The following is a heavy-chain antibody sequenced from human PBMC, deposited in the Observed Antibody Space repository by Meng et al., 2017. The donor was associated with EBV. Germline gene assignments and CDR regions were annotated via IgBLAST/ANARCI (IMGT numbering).Heavy chain of an antibody. CDR3: ASESGRGYTPDY. CDR2: FLPRLGAP. CDR1: GGPFRYYA. D-gene: IGHD3-10*01. V-gene: IGHV1-69*01. Sequence: QGQWVKSAAEVKKPGSSVKVSCKTSGGPFRYYAISWVRQAPGQGLEWLGGFLPRLGAPNYAQKFHGRVKITADESTSTHYMDLSSLRSEDTAIYYCASESGRGYTPDYWGQGTLVTVSS. J-gene: IGHJ4*02.